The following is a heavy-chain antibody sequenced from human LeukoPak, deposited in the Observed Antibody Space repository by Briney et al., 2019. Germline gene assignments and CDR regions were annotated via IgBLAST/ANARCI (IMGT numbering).Heavy chain of an antibody. V-gene: IGHV3-30*04. CDR3: AKDPLRGYSYGHNWFDP. D-gene: IGHD5-18*01. Sequence: GGSLRLSCAASGFTFSSYAMHWVRQAPGKGLEWVAVISYDGSNKYYADSVKGRFTISRDNSKNTLYLQMNSLRAEDTAVYYCAKDPLRGYSYGHNWFDPWGQGTLVTVSS. J-gene: IGHJ5*02. CDR2: ISYDGSNK. CDR1: GFTFSSYA.